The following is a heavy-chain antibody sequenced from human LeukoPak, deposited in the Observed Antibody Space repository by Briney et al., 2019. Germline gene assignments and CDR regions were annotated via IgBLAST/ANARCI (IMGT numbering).Heavy chain of an antibody. CDR3: ARGPPPYCSGDSCYSFLYLHH. CDR1: VYTFTSYD. Sequence: GASVTVSYKASVYTFTSYDINWVRQATGQGVEWMGWMNPNSGNTGYARKFQGRVTMTGNTAISTAYMELSTLRSEDTAVYYCARGPPPYCSGDSCYSFLYLHHWGQGTLVTVSS. V-gene: IGHV1-8*01. J-gene: IGHJ1*01. D-gene: IGHD2-15*01. CDR2: MNPNSGNT.